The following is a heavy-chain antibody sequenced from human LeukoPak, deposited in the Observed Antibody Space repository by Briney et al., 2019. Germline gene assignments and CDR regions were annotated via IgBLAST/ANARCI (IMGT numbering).Heavy chain of an antibody. CDR2: IYYSGST. D-gene: IGHD6-13*01. CDR1: GGSLSSGVHC. J-gene: IGHJ4*02. CDR3: AREVAAAQYYFDY. V-gene: IGHV4-31*03. Sequence: SETLSVTCTVSGGSLSSGVHCWSWIRQHAGKGLGWIGYIYYSGSTYYIPSLKSRVTISVDTSKNQFSLKLSSVTAADTAVYYCAREVAAAQYYFDYWGQGTLVTVSS.